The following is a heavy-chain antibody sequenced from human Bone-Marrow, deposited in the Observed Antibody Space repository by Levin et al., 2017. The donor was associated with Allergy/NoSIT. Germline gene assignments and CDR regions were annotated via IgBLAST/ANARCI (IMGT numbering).Heavy chain of an antibody. CDR2: IYYSGST. J-gene: IGHJ4*02. D-gene: IGHD5-12*01. Sequence: SETLSLTCTVSGGSISSSSYYWGWIRQPPGKGLEWIGSIYYSGSTYYNPSLKSRVTISVDTSKNQFSLKLSSVTAADTAVYYCARLLVATINYWGQGTLVTVSS. CDR3: ARLLVATINY. V-gene: IGHV4-39*01. CDR1: GGSISSSSYY.